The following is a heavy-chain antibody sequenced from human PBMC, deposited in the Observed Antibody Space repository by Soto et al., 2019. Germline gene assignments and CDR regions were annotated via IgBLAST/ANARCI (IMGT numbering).Heavy chain of an antibody. D-gene: IGHD3-3*01. CDR2: ISPNSGGT. J-gene: IGHJ6*02. Sequence: GASVKFSCKASGYTFTGYYMHWVRQAPGQGLEWMGWISPNSGGTNYAQKFQGRVTMTRDTSISTAYMELSRLTSDDTAVYYCARVHFWSGYYTLGYYYYGMDVWGQGTTVTVSS. CDR1: GYTFTGYY. V-gene: IGHV1-2*02. CDR3: ARVHFWSGYYTLGYYYYGMDV.